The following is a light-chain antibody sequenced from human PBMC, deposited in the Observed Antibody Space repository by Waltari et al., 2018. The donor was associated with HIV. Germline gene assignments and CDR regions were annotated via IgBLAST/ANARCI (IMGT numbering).Light chain of an antibody. CDR3: CSYAGRSTFVL. V-gene: IGLV2-23*02. CDR2: EIN. Sequence: QSALTQPASVSGSPGPSVTISCHETSSDVSTFKLFPWYQPHPGKVPKLIIYEINKRPSGVANRFSGSKSGNMASLTISGLQAEDEAFYHCCSYAGRSTFVLFGGGTKLTVL. CDR1: SSDVSTFKL. J-gene: IGLJ2*01.